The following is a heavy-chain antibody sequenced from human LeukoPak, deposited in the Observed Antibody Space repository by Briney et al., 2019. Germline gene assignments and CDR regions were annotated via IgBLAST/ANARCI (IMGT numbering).Heavy chain of an antibody. V-gene: IGHV3-7*01. Sequence: GGSLRLSCAASGFTFSSYWMTWVRQAPGKGLEWVANIKQDGSEQYYVDSVKGRFTISRDSAKNSLYLQMNSPRAEDTAEYYCARQSPVRDHYYDSSGPLDYWGQGTLVTVSS. CDR3: ARQSPVRDHYYDSSGPLDY. CDR1: GFTFSSYW. D-gene: IGHD3-22*01. J-gene: IGHJ4*02. CDR2: IKQDGSEQ.